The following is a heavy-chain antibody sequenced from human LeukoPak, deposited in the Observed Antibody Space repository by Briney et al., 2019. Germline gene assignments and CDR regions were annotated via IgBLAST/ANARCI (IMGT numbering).Heavy chain of an antibody. CDR3: ARGSLPAAMEPDLTY. Sequence: GASVKVSCKASGYTFTSYGISWVRQAPGQGLEWMGWINPNSGGTNYAQKFQGWVTMTRDTSISTAYMELSRLRSDDTAVYYCARGSLPAAMEPDLTYWGQGTLVTVSS. J-gene: IGHJ4*02. V-gene: IGHV1-2*04. CDR1: GYTFTSYG. CDR2: INPNSGGT. D-gene: IGHD2-2*01.